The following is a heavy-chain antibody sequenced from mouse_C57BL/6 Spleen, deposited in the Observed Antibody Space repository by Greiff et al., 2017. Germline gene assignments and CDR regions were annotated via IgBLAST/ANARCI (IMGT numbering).Heavy chain of an antibody. Sequence: QVQLQQSGPELVKPGASVKISCKASGYTFTDYYINWVKQRPGQGLEWIGWIYPGSGNTKYNEKFKGKATLTVDTSSSTAYMQLSSLTSEDAAVYFCARSIYYYGSRGDWYFDVWGTGTTVTVSS. CDR2: IYPGSGNT. V-gene: IGHV1-84*01. CDR1: GYTFTDYY. D-gene: IGHD1-1*01. CDR3: ARSIYYYGSRGDWYFDV. J-gene: IGHJ1*03.